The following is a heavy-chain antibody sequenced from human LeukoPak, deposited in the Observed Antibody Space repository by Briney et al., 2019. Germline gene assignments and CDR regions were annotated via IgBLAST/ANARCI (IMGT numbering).Heavy chain of an antibody. J-gene: IGHJ5*02. CDR1: GGSISSSSYY. Sequence: PSETLSLTCTVSGGSISSSSYYWGWIRQPPGKGLEWIGSIYYSGSTYYNPSLKSRVTISVDTSKNQFSLKLSSVTAADTAVYYCARDYVLLWFGELLYHNWFDPWGQGTLVTVSS. V-gene: IGHV4-39*07. D-gene: IGHD3-10*01. CDR3: ARDYVLLWFGELLYHNWFDP. CDR2: IYYSGST.